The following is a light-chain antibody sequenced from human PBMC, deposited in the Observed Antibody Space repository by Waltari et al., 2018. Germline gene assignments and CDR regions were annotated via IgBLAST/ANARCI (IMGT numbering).Light chain of an antibody. CDR3: CSYAGLGIYV. CDR2: EVT. V-gene: IGLV2-23*02. CDR1: SSDVGNYNL. J-gene: IGLJ1*01. Sequence: QSGLTQPASVSGSPGQSITISCTGTSSDVGNYNLVSWYQQYPGKAPKLMVYEVTTRTSGVSARFSGSKSGNTASLTIYGLHSEDEADYYCCSYAGLGIYVFGTGTKVTVL.